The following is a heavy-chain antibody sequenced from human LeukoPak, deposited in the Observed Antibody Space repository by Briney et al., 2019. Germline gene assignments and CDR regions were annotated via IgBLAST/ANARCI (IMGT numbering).Heavy chain of an antibody. CDR2: ISYDGSNK. D-gene: IGHD6-13*01. Sequence: SCKASGYTFSSYGMHWVRQAPGKGLEWVAVISYDGSNKYYADSVKGRFTISRDNSKNTLYLQMNSLRAEDTAVYYCARATRGSSWYPCDYWGQGTLVTVSS. CDR3: ARATRGSSWYPCDY. J-gene: IGHJ4*02. V-gene: IGHV3-30*19. CDR1: GYTFSSYG.